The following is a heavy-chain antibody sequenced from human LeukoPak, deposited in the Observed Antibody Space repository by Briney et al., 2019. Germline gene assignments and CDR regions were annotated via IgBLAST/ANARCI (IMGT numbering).Heavy chain of an antibody. CDR1: GFTFSSYA. D-gene: IGHD6-19*01. J-gene: IGHJ4*02. V-gene: IGHV3-23*01. CDR2: ISGSGNSA. Sequence: GGSLRLSCAASGFTFSSYAMTWVRQAPGKGLEWVSTISGSGNSAYYADSVKGRFAISRDNSQSTLYLQVNNLRAEDTAVYYCAKQVREQWLVPDYWGQGTLVTVSS. CDR3: AKQVREQWLVPDY.